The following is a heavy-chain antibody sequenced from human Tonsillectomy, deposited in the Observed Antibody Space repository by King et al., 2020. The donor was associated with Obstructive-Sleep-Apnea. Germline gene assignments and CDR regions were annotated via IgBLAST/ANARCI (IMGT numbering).Heavy chain of an antibody. J-gene: IGHJ4*02. Sequence: QLQESGPGLVKPSETLSLTCTVSGGSISSSNYYWGWIRQPPGKGLEWIGNMYYSGSTYYNPSLKSRVTISVDTSKNQFSLQLNSVTAADTAVYYCARDQGGYYDSSGYNDYWGQGTLVTVSS. CDR2: MYYSGST. V-gene: IGHV4-39*07. CDR1: GGSISSSNYY. CDR3: ARDQGGYYDSSGYNDY. D-gene: IGHD3-22*01.